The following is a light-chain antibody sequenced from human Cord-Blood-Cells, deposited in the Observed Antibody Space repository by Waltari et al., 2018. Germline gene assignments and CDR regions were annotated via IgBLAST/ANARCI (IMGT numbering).Light chain of an antibody. J-gene: IGLJ3*02. CDR2: RNN. Sequence: QSALTQPASVSGSPGQSITIPCTGTSSDGGGYKYVSWYQQPPGTAPKLLIYRNNQRPSGVPDRFSGSKSGTSASLAISGLRSEDEADYYCAAWDDSLSGWVFGGGTKLTVL. CDR3: AAWDDSLSGWV. CDR1: SSDGGGYKY. V-gene: IGLV1-47*01.